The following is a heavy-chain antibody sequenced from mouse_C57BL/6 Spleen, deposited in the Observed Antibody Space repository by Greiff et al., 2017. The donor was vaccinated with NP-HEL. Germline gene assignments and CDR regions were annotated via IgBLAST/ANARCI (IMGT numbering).Heavy chain of an antibody. CDR1: GYTFTSYW. CDR3: ATAGYYCGSSYAMDY. J-gene: IGHJ4*01. CDR2: IDPSDSET. Sequence: VQLQQPGAELVRPGSSVKLSCKASGYTFTSYWMHWVKQRPIQGLEWIGNIDPSDSETHYNQKFKDKATLTVDKSSSTAYMQLSSLTSEYAAVYYCATAGYYCGSSYAMDYWGQGTSVTVSS. D-gene: IGHD1-1*01. V-gene: IGHV1-52*01.